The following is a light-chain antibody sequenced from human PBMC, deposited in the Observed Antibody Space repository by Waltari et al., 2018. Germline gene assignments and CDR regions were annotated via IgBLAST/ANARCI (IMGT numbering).Light chain of an antibody. CDR1: SSDVGNYNL. CDR3: CSYVGLGIYV. J-gene: IGLJ1*01. CDR2: EVT. V-gene: IGLV2-23*02. Sequence: QSGLTQPASVSGSPGQSITISCTGTSSDVGNYNLVSWYQQYAGKPPKLMVYEVTKRASGVSDRVPGSKSGNTASLTIAGLQSEDEADYYCCSYVGLGIYVFGTGTKVTVL.